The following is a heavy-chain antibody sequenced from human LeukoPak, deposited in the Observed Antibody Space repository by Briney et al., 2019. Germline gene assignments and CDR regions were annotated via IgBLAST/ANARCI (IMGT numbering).Heavy chain of an antibody. CDR3: ARPQLQTGDGGWLLKY. V-gene: IGHV1-46*01. CDR2: INPSGGST. Sequence: GASVKVSYKASGGTFSSYAISWVRQAPGQGLEWMGIINPSGGSTSYAQKFQGRVTMTRDTSTSTVYMELSSLRSEDTAVYYCARPQLQTGDGGWLLKYWGQGTLVTVSS. J-gene: IGHJ4*02. D-gene: IGHD6-19*01. CDR1: GGTFSSYA.